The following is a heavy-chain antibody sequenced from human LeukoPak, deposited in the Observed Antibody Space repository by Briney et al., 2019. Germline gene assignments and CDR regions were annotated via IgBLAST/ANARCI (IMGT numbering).Heavy chain of an antibody. D-gene: IGHD5-18*01. Sequence: SETLSLPCALYGGYFRGYYWRWIRQPPGKALDCIGELKHSGSTNYNPPLKRRVTISVDTSKNQFSLTLSSVTAADTAVDYGAGAVDTGVDYWGQGTLVTVSS. J-gene: IGHJ4*02. V-gene: IGHV4-34*01. CDR1: GGYFRGYY. CDR3: AGAVDTGVDY. CDR2: LKHSGST.